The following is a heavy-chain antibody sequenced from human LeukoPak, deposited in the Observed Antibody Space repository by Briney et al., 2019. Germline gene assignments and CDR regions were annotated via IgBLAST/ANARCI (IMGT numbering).Heavy chain of an antibody. V-gene: IGHV5-51*01. J-gene: IGHJ3*02. CDR3: ARPEGSYGYSAFDI. CDR2: IYPGDSDT. CDR1: GYNFTSYR. Sequence: GASLKISCKGSGYNFTSYRIGWGRQLPGKGLEWMGIIYPGDSDTRYSPSFEGQVTISADKSISTAYLQWSSLKASVTAMYYCARPEGSYGYSAFDIWGQGTMVTVSS. D-gene: IGHD5-18*01.